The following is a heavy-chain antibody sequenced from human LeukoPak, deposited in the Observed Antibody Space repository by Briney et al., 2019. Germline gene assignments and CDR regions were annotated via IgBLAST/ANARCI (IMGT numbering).Heavy chain of an antibody. D-gene: IGHD6-19*01. CDR2: ISSSGRTM. V-gene: IGHV3-48*03. Sequence: GWSLRLSCAASGFNFSNYEMNWVRQAPGKGLEWVSYISSSGRTMYYADSVKGRYTISRDNSKNTLYLQMNSLRPEDTAVFYCAKPSSGWFDYWGQGTLVTVSS. CDR1: GFNFSNYE. J-gene: IGHJ4*02. CDR3: AKPSSGWFDY.